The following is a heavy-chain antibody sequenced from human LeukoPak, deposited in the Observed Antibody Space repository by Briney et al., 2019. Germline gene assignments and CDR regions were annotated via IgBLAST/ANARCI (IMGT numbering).Heavy chain of an antibody. CDR2: IICSGGTT. V-gene: IGHV3-23*01. CDR3: AKDRDYFDY. CDR1: GFSFSSYA. Sequence: PGRSLRLSFSASGFSFSSYAISWVRPAPGKWMGWVLAIICSGGTTSSAASVKGRFHISRANSKTTLYLQMNTLRAEDTAVYYCAKDRDYFDYWGQGTLVTVSS. J-gene: IGHJ4*02.